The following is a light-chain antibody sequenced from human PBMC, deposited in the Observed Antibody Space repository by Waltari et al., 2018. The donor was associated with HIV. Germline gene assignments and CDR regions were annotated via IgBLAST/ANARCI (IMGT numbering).Light chain of an antibody. Sequence: DIQLTQSPSSLSASVGDRVTITCRASQTISNYLNWYQQKPGKAPEVLIYTASGLQSGVPSRFSGRGSGTYFTLTISNLQPEDFATYYCQQSYDSPRTFGQGTKVEIK. V-gene: IGKV1-39*01. CDR3: QQSYDSPRT. CDR1: QTISNY. CDR2: TAS. J-gene: IGKJ1*01.